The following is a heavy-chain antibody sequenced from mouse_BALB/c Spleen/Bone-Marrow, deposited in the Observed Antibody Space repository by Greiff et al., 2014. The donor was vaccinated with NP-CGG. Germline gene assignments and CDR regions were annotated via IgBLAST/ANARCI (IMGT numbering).Heavy chain of an antibody. CDR3: TRDKFDPFAY. CDR1: GYTFTYYT. V-gene: IGHV1-4*01. CDR2: INPSSSYT. Sequence: VQLQQSGAELARPGASVKVSCKTSGYTFTYYTVQWVRQRPGQGLEWIGYINPSSSYTIYNQKFKDKATLTADKSSSTAYMQLNSLTSEDSAVYYCTRDKFDPFAYWGQGTLVTVSA. J-gene: IGHJ3*01.